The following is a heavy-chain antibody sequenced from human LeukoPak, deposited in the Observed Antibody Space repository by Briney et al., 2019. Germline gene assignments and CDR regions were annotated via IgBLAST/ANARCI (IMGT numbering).Heavy chain of an antibody. CDR1: GGSISSDQ. D-gene: IGHD2-21*02. Sequence: PSETLSLTCTVSGGSISSDQWNWIRQPPEKGLEWIGCIFYSGRTYYNPSLKSRVTISVDLSKGQFSLRLTSVTAADTAVYYCARKNDFQTWAQGTLVTVSS. CDR2: IFYSGRT. V-gene: IGHV4-59*01. J-gene: IGHJ3*01. CDR3: ARKNDFQT.